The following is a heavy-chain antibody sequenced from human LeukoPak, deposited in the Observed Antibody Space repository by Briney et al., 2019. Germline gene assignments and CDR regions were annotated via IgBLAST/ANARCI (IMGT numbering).Heavy chain of an antibody. CDR1: GFTFSSYG. J-gene: IGHJ4*02. CDR2: IRYDGSNK. CDR3: ATFPVVYYYDSSGGGAGFDY. V-gene: IGHV3-30*02. D-gene: IGHD3-22*01. Sequence: GGSLRLSCAASGFTFSSYGMHWVRQAPGKGLEWVAFIRYDGSNKYYADSVKGRFTISRDNSKNTLYLQMNSLRAEDTAVYYCATFPVVYYYDSSGGGAGFDYWGQGTLVTVSS.